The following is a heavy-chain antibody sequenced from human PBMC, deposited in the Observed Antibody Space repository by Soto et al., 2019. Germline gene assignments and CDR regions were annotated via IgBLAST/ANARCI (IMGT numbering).Heavy chain of an antibody. V-gene: IGHV3-23*01. CDR1: GFTFSNYA. CDR2: ISGSGGTT. CDR3: AKTRRQCLVYFGY. D-gene: IGHD6-19*01. J-gene: IGHJ4*02. Sequence: EVQLLESGGGLVQPGGSLRLSCAASGFTFSNYAIAWVRQAPGKGLEWVSGISGSGGTTYYADSVKGRFTISRDNSKDTLHLQMTSLRAEDTAVYYCAKTRRQCLVYFGYWGQGALVTVSS.